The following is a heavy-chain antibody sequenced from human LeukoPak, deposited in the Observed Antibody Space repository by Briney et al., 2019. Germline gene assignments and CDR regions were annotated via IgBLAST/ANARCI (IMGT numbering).Heavy chain of an antibody. CDR1: GYTLTELS. CDR2: FDPEDGET. V-gene: IGHV1-24*01. Sequence: ASVKVSCKVSGYTLTELSMHWVRQAPGKGLEWMGGFDPEDGETIYAQKFQGRVTMTEDTSTDTAYMELSSLRSEDTAVYYCATVSGGSYYGGFDYWGQGTLVTVSS. D-gene: IGHD1-26*01. J-gene: IGHJ4*02. CDR3: ATVSGGSYYGGFDY.